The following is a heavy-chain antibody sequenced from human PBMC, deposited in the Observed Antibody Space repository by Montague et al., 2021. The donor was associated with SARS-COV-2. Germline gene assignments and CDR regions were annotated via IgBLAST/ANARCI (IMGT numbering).Heavy chain of an antibody. CDR2: ISYSEST. V-gene: IGHV4-39*01. CDR1: GGPLSGYF. Sequence: SETLSLTCGVSGGPLSGYFWCWIRLPPRPGLEWIGIISYSESTYSYPYPTRRVPITVYTAKNQSSLKLSSVAAADTAVYYCASHFSVVVAANVVCWFDPWGRGTLVTVSS. CDR3: ASHFSVVVAANVVCWFDP. D-gene: IGHD2-15*01. J-gene: IGHJ5*02.